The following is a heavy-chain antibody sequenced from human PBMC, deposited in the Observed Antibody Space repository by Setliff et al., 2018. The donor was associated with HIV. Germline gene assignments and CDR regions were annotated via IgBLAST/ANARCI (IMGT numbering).Heavy chain of an antibody. CDR2: INSGKGNT. CDR1: GYTFFSYA. CDR3: ARDRPAARGPYYYYMDV. D-gene: IGHD2-2*01. J-gene: IGHJ6*03. V-gene: IGHV1-3*01. Sequence: ASVKVSCKASGYTFFSYALHWMRQAPGQRLEWMGWINSGKGNTEYSQKFQGRVTITRDTLASTAYMELSSLRSDDTAVYYCARDRPAARGPYYYYMDVWGKGTTVTV.